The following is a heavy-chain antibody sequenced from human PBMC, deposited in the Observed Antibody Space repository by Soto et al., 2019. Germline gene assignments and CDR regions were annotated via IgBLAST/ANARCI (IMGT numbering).Heavy chain of an antibody. CDR2: IYHSGST. CDR3: ASLIFSGYGDSPESSDY. Sequence: QVQLQESGPGLVKPSGTLSLTCAVSSGSISSSNWWSWVRQPRGKGLEWIGEIYHSGSTNYNPSLKSRVTISVDKSKNQFSLKLSSVTAADTAVYYCASLIFSGYGDSPESSDYWGQGTLVTVSS. V-gene: IGHV4-4*02. CDR1: SGSISSSNW. D-gene: IGHD4-17*01. J-gene: IGHJ4*02.